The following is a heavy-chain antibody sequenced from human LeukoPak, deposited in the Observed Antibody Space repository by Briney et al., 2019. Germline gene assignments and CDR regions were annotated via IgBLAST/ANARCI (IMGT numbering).Heavy chain of an antibody. V-gene: IGHV3-30*04. CDR2: ISYDGSNK. D-gene: IGHD2-2*01. J-gene: IGHJ5*02. Sequence: GGSLGLSFAGPGFTLRSFAMHRGRQAPGQGGGGGANISYDGSNKYYAESVKGRFTISRDNSKNTLYLQMNSLRAEDTAVYYCATGDKELLFKRRKGGFDPWGQGTLVTVSS. CDR3: ATGDKELLFKRRKGGFDP. CDR1: GFTLRSFA.